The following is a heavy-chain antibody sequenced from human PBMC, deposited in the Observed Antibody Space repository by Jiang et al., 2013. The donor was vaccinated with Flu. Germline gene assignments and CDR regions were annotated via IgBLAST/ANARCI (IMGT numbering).Heavy chain of an antibody. V-gene: IGHV7-4-1*02. CDR2: INTNTGNP. J-gene: IGHJ5*02. CDR1: TSYG. D-gene: IGHD2-21*02. CDR3: ARERSGHSDNWFDP. Sequence: TSYGMNWVRQAPGQGLEWMGWINTNTGNPTYAQGFTGRFVFSLDTSVSTAYLQISSLKAEDTAVYYCARERSGHSDNWFDPRGQGTLVTVSS.